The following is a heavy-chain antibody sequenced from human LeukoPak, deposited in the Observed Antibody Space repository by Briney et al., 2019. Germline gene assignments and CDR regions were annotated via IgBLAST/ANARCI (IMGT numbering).Heavy chain of an antibody. CDR2: IYHSGST. D-gene: IGHD6-13*01. CDR3: ARSRAETGIAAVGMDV. CDR1: GGTISSYY. J-gene: IGHJ6*02. Sequence: SETPSLTCTVPGGTISSYYWSWIREPPGKGLEWIGEIYHSGSTNYNPSLKSRVTISVDKSKNQFSLKLSSVTAADTAVYYCARSRAETGIAAVGMDVWGQGTTVTVSS. V-gene: IGHV4-59*12.